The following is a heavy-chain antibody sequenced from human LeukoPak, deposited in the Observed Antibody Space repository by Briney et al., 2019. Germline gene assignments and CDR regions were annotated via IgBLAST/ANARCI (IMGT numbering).Heavy chain of an antibody. CDR1: GFTFSTFA. CDR2: ISSSSGYI. J-gene: IGHJ4*02. D-gene: IGHD5-18*01. Sequence: GGSLRLSCAASGFTFSTFAMNWARQAPGKGLEWVSSISSSSGYIYYADSVKGRFTISRDNAKNSLYLQMNSLRAEDTAVYYCARAPELGLWLPTFDYWGQGTLVTVSS. V-gene: IGHV3-21*01. CDR3: ARAPELGLWLPTFDY.